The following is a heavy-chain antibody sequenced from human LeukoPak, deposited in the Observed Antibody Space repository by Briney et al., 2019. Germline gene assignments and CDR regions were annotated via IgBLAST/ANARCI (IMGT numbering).Heavy chain of an antibody. V-gene: IGHV4-61*03. CDR2: IYYSGTT. J-gene: IGHJ4*02. Sequence: SETLSLTCTVSGGSVSSGGYYWSWIRQPPGKGLEWVGYIYYSGTTTYNPSLKSRVTIPVDTSKNNFSLKLSSVTAADTAVYYCARVPISTTARGYFDYWGQGTLVTVSS. D-gene: IGHD4-17*01. CDR3: ARVPISTTARGYFDY. CDR1: GGSVSSGGYY.